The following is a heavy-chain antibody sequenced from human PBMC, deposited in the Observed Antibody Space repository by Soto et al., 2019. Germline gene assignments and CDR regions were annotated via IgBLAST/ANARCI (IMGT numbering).Heavy chain of an antibody. V-gene: IGHV4-59*08. Sequence: SETLSLTCTVSGGSISSYYWSWIRQPPGKGLEWIGYIYYSGSTNYNPSLKSRVTISVDTSKNQFSLKLSSVTAADTAVYYCARHVIVATISWFDPWGQGTLVTVS. J-gene: IGHJ5*02. CDR2: IYYSGST. CDR1: GGSISSYY. D-gene: IGHD5-12*01. CDR3: ARHVIVATISWFDP.